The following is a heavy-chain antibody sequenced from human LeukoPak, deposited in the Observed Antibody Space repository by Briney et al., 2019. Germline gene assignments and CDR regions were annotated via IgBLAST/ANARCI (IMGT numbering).Heavy chain of an antibody. J-gene: IGHJ4*02. Sequence: GGSLRHSCAASGFTFTNYWMHWVRQAPGKGLLWVSRINSDGSSTSYADSVKGRFTISRDNAKNTLHLQMNSLRAEDTAVYFCARDTSLTQYFDSWGQGTLVTVSS. V-gene: IGHV3-74*01. CDR2: INSDGSST. CDR3: ARDTSLTQYFDS. CDR1: GFTFTNYW.